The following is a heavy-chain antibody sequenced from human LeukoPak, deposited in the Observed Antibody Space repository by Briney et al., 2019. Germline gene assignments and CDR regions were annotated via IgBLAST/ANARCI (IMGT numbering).Heavy chain of an antibody. CDR2: ISSSGSTT. J-gene: IGHJ4*02. V-gene: IGHV3-48*03. D-gene: IGHD6-19*01. CDR1: GFTFSSYE. Sequence: PGGSLRLSCAASGFTFSSYEMNWVRQAPGKGLEWVSYISSSGSTTYYAASVKGRLTISRDNAKNSLYLQMNSLRVEDTAVYYCASQKGRIAVAVDYWGQGTLVTVSS. CDR3: ASQKGRIAVAVDY.